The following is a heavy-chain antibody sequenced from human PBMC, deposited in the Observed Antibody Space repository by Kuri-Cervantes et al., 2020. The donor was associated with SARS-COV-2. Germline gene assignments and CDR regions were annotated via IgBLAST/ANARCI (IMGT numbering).Heavy chain of an antibody. CDR3: VRSQGIRGEDTGMVYYQYYMDV. V-gene: IGHV1-69*13. CDR2: IIPTFDTA. Sequence: SVKVSCKASGGTFSSYSVNWVRQAPGQGLEWMGRIIPTFDTATYAQKFQGRVIFTADESSRTAYMELNSLTSEDTAVYFCVRSQGIRGEDTGMVYYQYYMDVWGKGTTVTVSS. D-gene: IGHD5-18*01. J-gene: IGHJ6*03. CDR1: GGTFSSYS.